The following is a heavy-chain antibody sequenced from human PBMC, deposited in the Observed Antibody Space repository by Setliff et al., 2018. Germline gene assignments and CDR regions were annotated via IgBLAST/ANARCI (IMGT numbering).Heavy chain of an antibody. V-gene: IGHV2-5*01. D-gene: IGHD6-13*01. Sequence: SGPTLVNPTQTLTLTCTFSGFSFSTSGVNVGWIRQSPVXXLXXLXXXXXXXXXXXXXXXKSRXXXCKDTSKNQVVLTMTNMDPLDTATYYCAHNLLSSNWYRGSSAFDFCGQGTVVTVSS. J-gene: IGHJ3*01. CDR3: AHNLLSSNWYRGSSAFDF. CDR1: GFSFSTSGVN. CDR2: XXXXXXX.